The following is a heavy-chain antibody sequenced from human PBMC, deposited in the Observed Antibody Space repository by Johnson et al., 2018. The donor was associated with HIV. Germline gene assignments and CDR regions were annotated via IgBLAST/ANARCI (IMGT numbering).Heavy chain of an antibody. CDR3: AKDKQQLVRGGAFDI. Sequence: VESGGGLVQPGRSLRLSCAASGFTFDDYAMHWVRQAPGKGLEWVSGISWNSGSIGYADSVKGRFTISRDNAKNSLYLQMNSLRAEDTALYYCAKDKQQLVRGGAFDIWGQVTTVTVSS. V-gene: IGHV3-9*01. D-gene: IGHD6-6*01. CDR1: GFTFDDYA. J-gene: IGHJ3*02. CDR2: ISWNSGSI.